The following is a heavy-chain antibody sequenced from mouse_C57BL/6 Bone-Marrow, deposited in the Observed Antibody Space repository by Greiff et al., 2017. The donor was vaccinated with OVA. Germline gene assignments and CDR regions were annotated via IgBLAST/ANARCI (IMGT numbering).Heavy chain of an antibody. V-gene: IGHV5-4*01. Sequence: EVHLVESGGGLVKPGGSLKLSCAASGFTFSSYAMSWVRQTPEKRLEWVATISDGGSYTYYPDNVKGRFTISRDNAKNNLYLQMSHLKSEDTAMYYCAREDEDYAMDDWGQGTSVTGSS. CDR3: AREDEDYAMDD. CDR2: ISDGGSYT. CDR1: GFTFSSYA. J-gene: IGHJ4*01.